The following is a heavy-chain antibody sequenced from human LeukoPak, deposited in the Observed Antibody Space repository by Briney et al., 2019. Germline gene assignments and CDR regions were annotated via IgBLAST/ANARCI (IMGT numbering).Heavy chain of an antibody. Sequence: GASVKVSCKASGYNFRNFGIIWVRQAPGQGLEWMGWISPYNGNTNYAQNIQGRVTMTADTSTSTAYMELRSLRSDDTAVYYCARAGGAARPGGHFDYWGQGTLVTVSS. J-gene: IGHJ4*02. CDR2: ISPYNGNT. D-gene: IGHD6-6*01. CDR3: ARAGGAARPGGHFDY. V-gene: IGHV1-18*01. CDR1: GYNFRNFG.